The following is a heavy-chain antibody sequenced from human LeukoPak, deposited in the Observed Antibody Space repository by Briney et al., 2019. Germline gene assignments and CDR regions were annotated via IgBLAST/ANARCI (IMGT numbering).Heavy chain of an antibody. Sequence: ASVKVSCKASGYTFTSYGISWVRQAPGQGLEWMGWISAYNGSTNYAQKLQGRVTMTTDTSTSTAYMELRSLRSDDTAVYYCARGWYDFWRTLEGYYYYMDVWGKGTTVTVSS. V-gene: IGHV1-18*01. CDR2: ISAYNGST. CDR1: GYTFTSYG. CDR3: ARGWYDFWRTLEGYYYYMDV. J-gene: IGHJ6*03. D-gene: IGHD3-3*01.